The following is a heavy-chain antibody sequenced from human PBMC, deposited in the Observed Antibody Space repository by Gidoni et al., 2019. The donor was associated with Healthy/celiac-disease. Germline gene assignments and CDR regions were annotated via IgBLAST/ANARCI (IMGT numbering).Heavy chain of an antibody. Sequence: LEWVAVIWYDGSNKYYADSVKGRFTISRDNSKNTLYLQMNSLRAEDTAVYYCARDPGVEMATNVPGDWGQGTLVTVSS. CDR2: IWYDGSNK. D-gene: IGHD2-2*01. J-gene: IGHJ4*02. CDR3: ARDPGVEMATNVPGD. V-gene: IGHV3-33*01.